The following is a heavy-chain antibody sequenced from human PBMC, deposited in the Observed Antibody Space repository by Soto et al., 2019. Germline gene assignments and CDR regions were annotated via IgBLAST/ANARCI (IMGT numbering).Heavy chain of an antibody. V-gene: IGHV1-18*01. J-gene: IGHJ3*02. CDR3: ARDPGYSTTWHHAFDI. CDR2: ISTYNGNT. CDR1: GSTFTSYG. D-gene: IGHD6-13*01. Sequence: QVQLVQSGAEVKKPGASVKVSCKASGSTFTSYGISWVRQAPGHGPEWMGRISTYNGNTNYVQKLQGRVTMTTDTSSNTAYLELRSLRYDDTAVYYCARDPGYSTTWHHAFDIWGQGTMVTVSS.